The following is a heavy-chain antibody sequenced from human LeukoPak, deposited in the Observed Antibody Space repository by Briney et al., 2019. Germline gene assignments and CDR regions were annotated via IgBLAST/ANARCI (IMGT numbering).Heavy chain of an antibody. D-gene: IGHD6-13*01. CDR1: GYTFTEYY. CDR3: ARDIAPSGSWWFDS. J-gene: IGHJ5*01. CDR2: ITLSTGDI. V-gene: IGHV1-2*02. Sequence: ASVKVSCKAPGYTFTEYYLHWLRQAPGQGLEWMGWITLSTGDILYAQNFQGRVTMTRDTSISTAYMQLGSLKSDDTAVYYCARDIAPSGSWWFDSWGQGTLVTVSS.